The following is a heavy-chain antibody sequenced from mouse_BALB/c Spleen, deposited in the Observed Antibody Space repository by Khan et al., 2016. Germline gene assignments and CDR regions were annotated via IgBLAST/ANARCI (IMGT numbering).Heavy chain of an antibody. V-gene: IGHV14-3*02. CDR2: IEPANGNT. D-gene: IGHD4-1*01. Sequence: VQLKESGAELVKPGASVKLSCTASRLNIKDTHMHWVKQRPEQGLEWIGRIEPANGNTKYDPQFKGKATITAETSSTTAYVQFSSLTSEDTAVYYCARSSWEWFAYWGQGTLVTISA. CDR3: ARSSWEWFAY. J-gene: IGHJ3*01. CDR1: RLNIKDTH.